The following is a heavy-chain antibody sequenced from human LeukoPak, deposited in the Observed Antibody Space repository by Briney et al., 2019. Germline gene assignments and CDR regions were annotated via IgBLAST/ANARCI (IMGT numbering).Heavy chain of an antibody. CDR1: GFTFSSYA. CDR2: ISYDGSNK. V-gene: IGHV3-30*04. Sequence: GGSLRLSCAASGFTFSSYAMHWVRQAPGKGLEWVAVISYDGSNKYYADSVKGRFTISRDNSKNTLYLQMNSLRAEDTAVYYCARPYYYDSSGYYAFDYWGQGTLVTVSS. J-gene: IGHJ4*02. D-gene: IGHD3-22*01. CDR3: ARPYYYDSSGYYAFDY.